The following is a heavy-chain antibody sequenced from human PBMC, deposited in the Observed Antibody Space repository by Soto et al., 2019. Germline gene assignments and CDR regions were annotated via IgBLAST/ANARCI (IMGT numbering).Heavy chain of an antibody. Sequence: ASVKVSCKASGYTFTGYYMHWVRQAPGQGLEWMGWINPNSGGTNYAQKFQGWVTMTRDTSISTAYMELSRLRSDDTAVYCCARDRPCSGGSCYSGLFDYWGQGTLVTVSS. V-gene: IGHV1-2*04. CDR3: ARDRPCSGGSCYSGLFDY. CDR1: GYTFTGYY. J-gene: IGHJ4*02. D-gene: IGHD2-15*01. CDR2: INPNSGGT.